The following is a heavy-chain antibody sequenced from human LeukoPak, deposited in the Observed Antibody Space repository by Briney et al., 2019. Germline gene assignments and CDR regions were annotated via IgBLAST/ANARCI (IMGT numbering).Heavy chain of an antibody. J-gene: IGHJ4*02. D-gene: IGHD3-16*01. CDR1: GFSFSIYW. CDR3: ARSPSLGGFDY. Sequence: PGGSLRLSCAPSGFSFSIYWMHWVRQAPGKGLEWVSRINIDGSTTNYADSVKGRFTISRDNAKNTLYLQMNSLRAEDTAVYYCARSPSLGGFDYWGQGTLVTVSS. CDR2: INIDGSTT. V-gene: IGHV3-74*01.